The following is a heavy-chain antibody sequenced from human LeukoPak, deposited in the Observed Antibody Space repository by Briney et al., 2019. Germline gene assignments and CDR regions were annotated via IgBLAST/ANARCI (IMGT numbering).Heavy chain of an antibody. CDR2: IKSKTDGGTT. Sequence: GGSLRLSCAASGFTFSNAWMSWVRHAPGKGLEWVGRIKSKTDGGTTDYAAPVKGRFTISRDDSKNTLYLQMNSLKTEDTAVYYCTTGRGIQLWTRNPFDPWGQGTLVTVSS. D-gene: IGHD5-18*01. J-gene: IGHJ5*02. V-gene: IGHV3-15*01. CDR1: GFTFSNAW. CDR3: TTGRGIQLWTRNPFDP.